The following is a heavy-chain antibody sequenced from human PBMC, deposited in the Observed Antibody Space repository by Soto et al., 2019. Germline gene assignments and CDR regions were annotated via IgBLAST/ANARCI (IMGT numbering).Heavy chain of an antibody. CDR2: VYHSGST. CDR1: SGSITTSEW. J-gene: IGHJ3*01. CDR3: ARALRPPQTGDFDAFDV. V-gene: IGHV4-4*02. D-gene: IGHD2-21*02. Sequence: SETLSLTCAVFSGSITTSEWWSWVRQTPGEGLEWIGEVYHSGSTLYNPSLESRVTILVDKSKNQFSLKLRSVTAADTAVYYCARALRPPQTGDFDAFDVWGQGTMVTVSS.